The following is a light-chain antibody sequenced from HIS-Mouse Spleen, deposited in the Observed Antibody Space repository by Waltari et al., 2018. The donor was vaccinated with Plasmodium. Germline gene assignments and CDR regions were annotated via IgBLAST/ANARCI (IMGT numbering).Light chain of an antibody. CDR2: VAS. Sequence: EIVMTQSPATLSVSPGERATLSCRDSQSVSSNLAWYQQKPGQAPRLLIFVASTRATGIPARFSGSGSGTEFTLTISSLQSEDFAVYYCQQYNNWSFTFGPGTKVDIK. J-gene: IGKJ3*01. CDR3: QQYNNWSFT. CDR1: QSVSSN. V-gene: IGKV3-15*01.